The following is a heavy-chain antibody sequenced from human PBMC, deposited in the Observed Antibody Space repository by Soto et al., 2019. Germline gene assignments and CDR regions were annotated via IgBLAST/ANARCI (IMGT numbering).Heavy chain of an antibody. Sequence: EVQLAESGGGMVQPGGSLRLSCVASGFTFSSYDMHWVRQAPGKGLEYVSSITSNGGTTYYGNSVKGRFTNSRDNSKNTLYLQMGRLRAEDMAGDYGVGRVSGNHDYWGQGTLVTVSS. V-gene: IGHV3-64*01. CDR1: GFTFSSYD. CDR2: ITSNGGTT. J-gene: IGHJ4*02. D-gene: IGHD3-10*01. CDR3: VGRVSGNHDY.